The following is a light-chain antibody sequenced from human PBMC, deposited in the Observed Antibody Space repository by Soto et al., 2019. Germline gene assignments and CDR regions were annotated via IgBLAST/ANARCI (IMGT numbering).Light chain of an antibody. V-gene: IGKV1-5*03. CDR3: QQYNSYLT. CDR1: QSISSW. CDR2: KAS. J-gene: IGKJ1*01. Sequence: DIQMTQSPSTLSASVGDRVTITCRASQSISSWLAWYQQKPGKAPKPLIYKASTLKSGVPSRFSGSGSGTEFTLTISSLQPDDFASYYCQQYNSYLTFGQGTKVEIK.